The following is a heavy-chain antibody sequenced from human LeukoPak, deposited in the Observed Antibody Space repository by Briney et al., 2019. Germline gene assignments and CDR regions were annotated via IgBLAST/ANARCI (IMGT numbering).Heavy chain of an antibody. CDR3: ARDPYSGNYGDYYYYYMDV. V-gene: IGHV3-9*01. CDR2: ISWNSGSI. Sequence: GGSLRLSCAASGFTFDDYAMHWVRQAPGKGLEWVSGISWNSGSIGYADSVKGRFTISRDNARNSLYLQMNSLRVEDTAVYYCARDPYSGNYGDYYYYYMDVWGKGTTVTISS. D-gene: IGHD1-26*01. CDR1: GFTFDDYA. J-gene: IGHJ6*03.